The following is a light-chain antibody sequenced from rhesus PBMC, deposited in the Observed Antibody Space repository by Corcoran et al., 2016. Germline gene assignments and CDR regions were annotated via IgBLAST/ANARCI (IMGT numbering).Light chain of an antibody. CDR2: KAS. V-gene: IGKV1-21*01. CDR1: QDISIW. J-gene: IGKJ3*01. Sequence: DIQMTQSPSSLSASVGDKVTITCRASQDISIWLAWYQQKPGKAPKLLTYKASSLQSGVPTRFSGSGSGTDCSLTISSLQPEDVTTYYGQQYSSSPFTFGPGTKLDIK. CDR3: QQYSSSPFT.